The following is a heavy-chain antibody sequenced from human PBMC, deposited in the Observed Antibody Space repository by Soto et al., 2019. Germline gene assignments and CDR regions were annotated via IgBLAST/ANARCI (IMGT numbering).Heavy chain of an antibody. V-gene: IGHV3-30-3*01. CDR1: GFILSTYA. D-gene: IGHD2-15*01. J-gene: IGHJ6*02. CDR2: ISYDGNNK. Sequence: QAQLVESGGGVVQPGRSLRLSCAASGFILSTYAMYWVRQAPGKGLEWVAVISYDGNNKYYADSVKGRFTISRDNSKNTLYLQMNSLRAEDTAVYYCARAGCDGGSCYTLVGLRYGMDVWGQGTTVTVSS. CDR3: ARAGCDGGSCYTLVGLRYGMDV.